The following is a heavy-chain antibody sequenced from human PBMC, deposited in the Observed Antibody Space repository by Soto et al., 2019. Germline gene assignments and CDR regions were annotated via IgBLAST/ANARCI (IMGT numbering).Heavy chain of an antibody. CDR3: ARDVAAAGTLGELDY. V-gene: IGHV1-69*08. CDR2: IIPILGIA. D-gene: IGHD6-13*01. Sequence: QVQLVQSGAGVKKPGSSVKVYCKASGGTFSSYTISWVRQAPGQGLEWMGRIIPILGIANYAQKFQGRVTITADKSTSTAYMELSSLRSEDTAVYYCARDVAAAGTLGELDYWGQGTLVTVSS. J-gene: IGHJ4*02. CDR1: GGTFSSYT.